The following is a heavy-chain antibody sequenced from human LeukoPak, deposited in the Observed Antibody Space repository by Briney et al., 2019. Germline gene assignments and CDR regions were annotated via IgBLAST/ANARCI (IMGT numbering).Heavy chain of an antibody. J-gene: IGHJ4*02. D-gene: IGHD4-23*01. CDR2: IHHTGKT. Sequence: SETLSLTCTVSGSSIRTYTHWGWIRQPPGKGLEWIGSIHHTGKTYYNPSLESRVTMSVDKSNNQLSLKLNSVTAADTAVYYCARDRLRWPKIDYWGQGTLVTVSS. CDR1: GSSIRTYTH. CDR3: ARDRLRWPKIDY. V-gene: IGHV4-38-2*02.